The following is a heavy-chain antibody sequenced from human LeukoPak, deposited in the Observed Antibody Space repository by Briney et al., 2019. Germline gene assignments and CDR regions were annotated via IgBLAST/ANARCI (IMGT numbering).Heavy chain of an antibody. D-gene: IGHD4-17*01. CDR2: IYYSGST. V-gene: IGHV4-31*03. CDR3: ARSPRPDYGDPFDL. Sequence: SQTLSPTCTVSGGSISSGGYYWSWIRQHPGKGLEWIGYIYYSGSTYYNPSLKSRVTISVDTSKNQFSLKLSSVTAADTAVYYCARSPRPDYGDPFDLWGRGTLVTVSS. J-gene: IGHJ2*01. CDR1: GGSISSGGYY.